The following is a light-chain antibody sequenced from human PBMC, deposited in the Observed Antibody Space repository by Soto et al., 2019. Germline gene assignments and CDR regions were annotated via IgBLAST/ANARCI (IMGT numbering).Light chain of an antibody. J-gene: IGKJ1*01. CDR1: QSVSSN. CDR2: GAS. CDR3: QQYNNWSWT. Sequence: EIVMTQSPATLSVSTGERATLSCRASQSVSSNLAWYQQKPGQAPRLLIYGASTRATGIPARFSGSGSGTEFTLTISSLQSEDFAVYYCQQYNNWSWTFGQGTKVDI. V-gene: IGKV3-15*01.